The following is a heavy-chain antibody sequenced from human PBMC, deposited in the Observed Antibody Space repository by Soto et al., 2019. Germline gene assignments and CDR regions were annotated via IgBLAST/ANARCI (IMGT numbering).Heavy chain of an antibody. CDR1: GGSITGAYY. Sequence: SETLSLTCNVSGGSITGAYYWNWIRPHPGKGLEWIGSIHYRGTTDYNPSLKSRITISLDRSKNQFALKLSSVTAADTAVYYCARVRDSFGLDVWGQGTTVTVSS. CDR2: IHYRGTT. V-gene: IGHV4-31*03. D-gene: IGHD2-15*01. CDR3: ARVRDSFGLDV. J-gene: IGHJ6*02.